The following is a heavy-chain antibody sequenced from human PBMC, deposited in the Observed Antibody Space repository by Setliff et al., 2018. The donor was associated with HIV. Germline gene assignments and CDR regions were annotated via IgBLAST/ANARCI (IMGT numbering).Heavy chain of an antibody. CDR1: GASIRNYY. CDR3: ARAPTDHYDPTRLGDGLDI. V-gene: IGHV4-4*08. J-gene: IGHJ3*02. CDR2: FYTGTT. D-gene: IGHD3-22*01. Sequence: PSETLSLTCTVSGASIRNYYWSWIRQAPGRGLEWLGFFYTGTTYYNPSLKSRVTISVDTPKRQISLKVKSVTAADTAVYYCARAPTDHYDPTRLGDGLDIWGQGTMVTVSS.